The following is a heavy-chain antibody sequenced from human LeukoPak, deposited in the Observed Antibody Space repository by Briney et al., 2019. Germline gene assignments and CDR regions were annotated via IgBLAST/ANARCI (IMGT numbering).Heavy chain of an antibody. V-gene: IGHV4-39*01. Sequence: PSETLSLTCSVSGGSISNNNYYWRWIPQPPGKGLEWIGSIYNSGSTYYNPSLKSRVTVSVDRTKNQFSLKLNSVTAADTGVYYCARHVASYDFDYWGQGTLVTVSS. D-gene: IGHD2-21*01. J-gene: IGHJ4*02. CDR3: ARHVASYDFDY. CDR1: GGSISNNNYY. CDR2: IYNSGST.